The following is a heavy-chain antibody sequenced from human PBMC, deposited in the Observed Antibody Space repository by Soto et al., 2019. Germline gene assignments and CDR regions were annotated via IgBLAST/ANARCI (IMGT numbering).Heavy chain of an antibody. D-gene: IGHD2-2*01. J-gene: IGHJ6*02. Sequence: GESLKLSRQGSGYSFTSYWLGWVRQMPGKGLEWMGIIYPGDSDNRYSPSFQGQVTISADKSISTAYLQWSSLKASDTSMYYCARHYCSSTSCYPVYYYYYGMDVWGQGTTVTVSS. CDR3: ARHYCSSTSCYPVYYYYYGMDV. CDR1: GYSFTSYW. V-gene: IGHV5-51*01. CDR2: IYPGDSDN.